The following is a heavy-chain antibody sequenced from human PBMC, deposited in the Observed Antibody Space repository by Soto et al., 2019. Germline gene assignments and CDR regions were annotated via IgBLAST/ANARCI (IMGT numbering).Heavy chain of an antibody. CDR2: IYSDGSI. V-gene: IGHV3-53*01. D-gene: IGHD3-22*01. Sequence: PGGSLRLSCAPSEFTVSNNYMNWVRRAPGKGLEWVSIIYSDGSIFYADSVKGRFTISRDNSRNTLYLQMDSLRAEDTAVYYCARGLKARHDAFDIWGPGTMVTVSS. J-gene: IGHJ3*02. CDR1: EFTVSNNY. CDR3: ARGLKARHDAFDI.